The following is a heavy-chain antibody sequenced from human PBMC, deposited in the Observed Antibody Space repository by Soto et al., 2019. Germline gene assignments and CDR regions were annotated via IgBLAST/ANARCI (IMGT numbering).Heavy chain of an antibody. CDR2: INAGNGNT. Sequence: ASVKVSCKASGYTFTSYAMHWVRQAPGQRLEWMGWINAGNGNTKYSQKFQGGVTITRDTSASTAYMELSSLRSEDTAVYYCARLSSSSWYGPGFDPWGQGTLVTVSS. CDR1: GYTFTSYA. D-gene: IGHD6-13*01. V-gene: IGHV1-3*01. J-gene: IGHJ5*02. CDR3: ARLSSSSWYGPGFDP.